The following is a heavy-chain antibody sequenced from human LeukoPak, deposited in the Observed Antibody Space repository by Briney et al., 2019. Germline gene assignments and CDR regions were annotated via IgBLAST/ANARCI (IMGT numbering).Heavy chain of an antibody. V-gene: IGHV3-23*01. CDR2: ISGSGDST. CDR1: GFTFSTYA. D-gene: IGHD3-3*01. CDR3: ARDKSGYWDD. Sequence: GGTLRLSCAASGFTFSTYAMSWVRQAPGKGLEWVSGISGSGDSTYYADSVKGRFTISRDNSKNTLYLQMNSLRAEDTAVYNCARDKSGYWDDWGQGTLVTVSS. J-gene: IGHJ4*02.